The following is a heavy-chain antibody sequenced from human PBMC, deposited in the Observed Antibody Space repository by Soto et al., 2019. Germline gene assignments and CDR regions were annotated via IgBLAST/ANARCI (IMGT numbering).Heavy chain of an antibody. Sequence: QVQLQQWGAGLLKPSETLSLTCAVYGGSFSGYYWSWIRQPPGKGLEWIGEINHSGSTNYNPSLKCRVTISVDTSKDQFSLKLSSVTAADTAVYYFARDYYDSSGRPTIDYWGQGTLVTVSS. D-gene: IGHD3-22*01. CDR2: INHSGST. J-gene: IGHJ4*02. V-gene: IGHV4-34*01. CDR3: ARDYYDSSGRPTIDY. CDR1: GGSFSGYY.